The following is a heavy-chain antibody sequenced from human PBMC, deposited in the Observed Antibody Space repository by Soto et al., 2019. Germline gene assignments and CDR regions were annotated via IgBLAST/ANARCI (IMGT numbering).Heavy chain of an antibody. CDR1: GFTLTRSA. CDR3: ANLWVIPFFDY. CDR2: ISAGGGGT. V-gene: IGHV3-23*01. Sequence: GSLRLSCAGSGFTLTRSAVSWVRQAPGKGLEWVSGISAGGGGTYYADSVKGRFTISRDVAKNTVYLQMNGLRVEDTAVYYCANLWVIPFFDYWGQGTLVTVSS. J-gene: IGHJ4*02. D-gene: IGHD3-16*01.